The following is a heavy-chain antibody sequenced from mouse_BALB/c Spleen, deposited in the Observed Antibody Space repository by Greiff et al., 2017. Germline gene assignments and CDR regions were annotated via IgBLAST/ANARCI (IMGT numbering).Heavy chain of an antibody. CDR3: SRGDYYGSSRFAY. D-gene: IGHD1-1*01. CDR2: IWAGGST. CDR1: GFSLTSYG. Sequence: VQLQQSGPGLVAPSQCLSITCTASGFSLTSYGVHWVRQPPGKGLEWLGVIWAGGSTNYNSALMSRLSISTDNSKSQVFLKMNSLQTDDTAMYYCSRGDYYGSSRFAYWGQGTLVTVSA. J-gene: IGHJ3*01. V-gene: IGHV2-9*02.